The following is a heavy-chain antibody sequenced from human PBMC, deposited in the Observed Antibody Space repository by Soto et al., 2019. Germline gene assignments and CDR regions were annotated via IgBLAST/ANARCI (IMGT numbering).Heavy chain of an antibody. D-gene: IGHD2-2*01. J-gene: IGHJ4*02. CDR3: ARVPSYCSSTSCSTFFDY. V-gene: IGHV1-18*04. Sequence: ASVKVSCKASGYTFTSYGVSWVRQAPGQGLEWMAWISAYNGDTNYAQKLQGGVTMTTDTSTNTAYMELRSLRSDDTAVYFCARVPSYCSSTSCSTFFDYWGQGTLVTVSS. CDR1: GYTFTSYG. CDR2: ISAYNGDT.